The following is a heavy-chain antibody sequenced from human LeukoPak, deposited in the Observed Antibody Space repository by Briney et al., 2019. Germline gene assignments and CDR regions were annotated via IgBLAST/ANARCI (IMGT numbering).Heavy chain of an antibody. V-gene: IGHV4-30-4*08. CDR2: IYYSGST. Sequence: SQTLSLTCTVSGGSISSGDYYWSWIRQPPGKGLEWIGYIYYSGSTYHNPSLKSRVTISVDTSKNQFSPKLSSVTAADTAVYYCARATAANFDYWGQGTLVTVSS. CDR1: GGSISSGDYY. J-gene: IGHJ4*02. D-gene: IGHD2-15*01. CDR3: ARATAANFDY.